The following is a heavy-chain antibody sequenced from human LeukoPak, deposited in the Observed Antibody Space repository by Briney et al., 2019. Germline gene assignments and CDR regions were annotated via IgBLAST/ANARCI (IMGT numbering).Heavy chain of an antibody. J-gene: IGHJ4*02. CDR1: AFTFSSYW. CDR3: ATRILG. Sequence: QSGGSLRLSCAASAFTFSSYWMTWVRQAPGKGLEWVASIKPDGSAKYYVDSVKGRFTISRGNTKNSLYLQMNSLRAEDTAVYYCATRILGWGQGTLVTVSS. CDR2: IKPDGSAK. D-gene: IGHD3-3*01. V-gene: IGHV3-7*01.